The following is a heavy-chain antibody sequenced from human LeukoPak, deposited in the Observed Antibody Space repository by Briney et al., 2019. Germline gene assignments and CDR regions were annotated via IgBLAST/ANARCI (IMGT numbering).Heavy chain of an antibody. D-gene: IGHD1-26*01. CDR2: IYTSGST. CDR1: GGSISSYY. J-gene: IGHJ4*02. Sequence: TSETLSLTCTVSGGSISSYYWSWIRQPAGKGLEWIGRIYTSGSTNYNPSLKSRVTMSVDTSKNQFSLKLSSVTAADTAVYYCARHSGEAQWEPIEYWGQGTLVTVSS. CDR3: ARHSGEAQWEPIEY. V-gene: IGHV4-4*07.